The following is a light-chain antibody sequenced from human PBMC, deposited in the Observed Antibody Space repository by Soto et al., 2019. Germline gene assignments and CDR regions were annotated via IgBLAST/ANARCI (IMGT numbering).Light chain of an antibody. CDR3: SSYAGSNNLKV. CDR2: EVT. J-gene: IGLJ1*01. V-gene: IGLV2-8*01. CDR1: SSDVGGYNY. Sequence: QSALTQPPSASWSPGQSVTISCTGTSSDVGGYNYVSWYQQHPGKAPKLMIYEVTKRPSGVPDRFSGSKSGNTASLTVSGLQAEDEADYYCSSYAGSNNLKVFGTGTKVTVL.